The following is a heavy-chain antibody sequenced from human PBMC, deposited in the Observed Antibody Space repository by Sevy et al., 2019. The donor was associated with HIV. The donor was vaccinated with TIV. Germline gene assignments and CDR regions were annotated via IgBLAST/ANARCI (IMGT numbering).Heavy chain of an antibody. D-gene: IGHD2-15*01. Sequence: GGSLRLSCTSSGFTFGDYAMSWFRQAPGKGLEWVAFIRRNSHEPYGGTTEYAASVKCRFTISRDDSKRIAYLQMNSLKTEDTAVYYCTGALATADAPEYYFDYWGQGILVTVSS. CDR3: TGALATADAPEYYFDY. J-gene: IGHJ4*02. CDR1: GFTFGDYA. V-gene: IGHV3-49*03. CDR2: IRRNSHEPYGGTT.